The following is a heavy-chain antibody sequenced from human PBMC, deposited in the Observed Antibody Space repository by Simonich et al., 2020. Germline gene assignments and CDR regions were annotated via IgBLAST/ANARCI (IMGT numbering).Heavy chain of an antibody. Sequence: QVQLVQSGAEVKKPGASVKVSCKASGYTFTSYGISWWRQAPGPGLEWMGGISAYNGNTNYAQKLQCRVTMTTDTSTSTAYMELRSLRSDDTAVYYCARASRGTWWYYYFDYWGQGTLVTVSS. V-gene: IGHV1-18*01. J-gene: IGHJ4*02. D-gene: IGHD2-15*01. CDR2: ISAYNGNT. CDR1: GYTFTSYG. CDR3: ARASRGTWWYYYFDY.